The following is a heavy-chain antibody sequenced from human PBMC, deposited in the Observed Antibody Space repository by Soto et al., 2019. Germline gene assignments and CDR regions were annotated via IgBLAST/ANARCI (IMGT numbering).Heavy chain of an antibody. D-gene: IGHD2-2*01. J-gene: IGHJ5*02. V-gene: IGHV2-26*01. CDR3: ARYISLPASVDNWFDP. Sequence: ESGPTLVNPTETLTLTCTVSGFSLNNAGMGVSWIRQPPGMALEWLAHIFSNGEKSYTPSLESRLTISKDTSKRQVVLTMTNMDPVDTATYFCARYISLPASVDNWFDPWGQGTLVTVSS. CDR2: IFSNGEK. CDR1: GFSLNNAGMG.